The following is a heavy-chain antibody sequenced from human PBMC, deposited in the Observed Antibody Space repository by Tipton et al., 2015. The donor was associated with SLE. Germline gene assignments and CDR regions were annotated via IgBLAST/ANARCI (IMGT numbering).Heavy chain of an antibody. CDR2: INHSGST. CDR1: GGSFSGYY. D-gene: IGHD7-27*01. CDR3: ARVLTGDWFDP. V-gene: IGHV4-34*01. Sequence: GLVKPSETLSLTCAVYGGSFSGYYWSWIRQPPGKGLEWIGEINHSGSTNYNPSLKSRVTISIDTSKNQFSLKLSSVTAADTAVYYCARVLTGDWFDPWGQGTLVTVSS. J-gene: IGHJ5*02.